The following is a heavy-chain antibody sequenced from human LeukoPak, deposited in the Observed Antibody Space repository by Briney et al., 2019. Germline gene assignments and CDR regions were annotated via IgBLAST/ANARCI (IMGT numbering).Heavy chain of an antibody. CDR3: ARTHPIGYYDSSGLVTDAFDI. D-gene: IGHD3-22*01. Sequence: PGGSLRLSCAASGFTFSSYWMTWVRQAPGKGLEWVAVISYDGSNKYYADSVKGRFTISRDNSKNTLYLQMNSLRAEDTAVYYCARTHPIGYYDSSGLVTDAFDIWGQGTMVTVSS. V-gene: IGHV3-30*19. CDR1: GFTFSSYW. CDR2: ISYDGSNK. J-gene: IGHJ3*02.